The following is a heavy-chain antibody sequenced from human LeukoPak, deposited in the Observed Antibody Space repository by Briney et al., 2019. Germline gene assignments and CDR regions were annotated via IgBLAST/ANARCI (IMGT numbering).Heavy chain of an antibody. Sequence: GESLKISCKGSGYSFTSYWIGWVRQMPGKGLEWMGIIYPGDSDTRYSPSFQGQVTISADKSISTAYLQWSSLKASDTAMYYCARQPATVTSRYYYDGMDVWGQGTTVTVSS. CDR2: IYPGDSDT. CDR3: ARQPATVTSRYYYDGMDV. D-gene: IGHD4-17*01. CDR1: GYSFTSYW. J-gene: IGHJ6*02. V-gene: IGHV5-51*01.